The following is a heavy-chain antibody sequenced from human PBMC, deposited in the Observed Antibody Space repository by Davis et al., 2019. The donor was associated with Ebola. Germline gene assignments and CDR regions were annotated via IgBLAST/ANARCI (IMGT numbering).Heavy chain of an antibody. CDR2: IIPILGIA. CDR3: AKLSSSGWYNFDY. CDR1: GGTFSSYA. J-gene: IGHJ4*02. V-gene: IGHV1-69*04. D-gene: IGHD6-19*01. Sequence: AASVKVSCKASGGTFSSYAISWVRQAPGQGLEWMGRIIPILGIANYAQKFQGRVTITADKSTSTAYMELSSLRSEDTAVYYCAKLSSSGWYNFDYWGQGTLVTVSS.